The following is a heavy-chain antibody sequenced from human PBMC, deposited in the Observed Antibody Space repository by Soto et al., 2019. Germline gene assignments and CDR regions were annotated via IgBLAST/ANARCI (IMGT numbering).Heavy chain of an antibody. CDR2: INHSGST. D-gene: IGHD3-3*01. Sequence: SETLSLTCAVYGGSFSGYFWSWIRQPPGKGLEWIGEINHSGSTNYNPSLKSRVTISIDTSKNQFSLKLSSVTAADTAVYYCARPHTGRDFWSGLWGWGQGTLVTVSS. J-gene: IGHJ4*02. V-gene: IGHV4-34*01. CDR1: GGSFSGYF. CDR3: ARPHTGRDFWSGLWG.